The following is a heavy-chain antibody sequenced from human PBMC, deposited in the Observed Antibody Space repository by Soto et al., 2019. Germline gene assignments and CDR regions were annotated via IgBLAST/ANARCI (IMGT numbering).Heavy chain of an antibody. J-gene: IGHJ6*02. D-gene: IGHD2-2*01. Sequence: GGSLRLSCAASGFTFSSYGMHWVRQAPGKGLEWVAVIWYDGSNKYYADSVKGRFTIPRDNSKNTLYLQMNSLRAEDTAVYYCAREWVVVVPAADAGGTLDYYYYGMDVWGQGTTVTVSS. CDR1: GFTFSSYG. V-gene: IGHV3-33*01. CDR2: IWYDGSNK. CDR3: AREWVVVVPAADAGGTLDYYYYGMDV.